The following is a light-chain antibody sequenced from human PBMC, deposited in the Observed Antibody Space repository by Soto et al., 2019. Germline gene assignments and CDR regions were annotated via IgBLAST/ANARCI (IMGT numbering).Light chain of an antibody. V-gene: IGLV3-21*04. CDR2: YDS. CDR3: QVWDSSSDHVV. CDR1: NIGSKS. Sequence: SYELTQPPSVSGAPGKTACITCGGNNIGSKSVHWYQQKPCQAPVLVIYYDSDRPSGIPERFSGSNSGNTATLTISRVEAGDEADYYCQVWDSSSDHVVFGGGTKLTVL. J-gene: IGLJ2*01.